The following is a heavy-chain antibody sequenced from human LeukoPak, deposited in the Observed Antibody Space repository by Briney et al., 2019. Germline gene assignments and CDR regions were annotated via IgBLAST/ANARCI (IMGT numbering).Heavy chain of an antibody. CDR2: INHSGGT. J-gene: IGHJ3*02. Sequence: SETLSLTCAVYGGSFSGYYWSWIRQPPGKGLEWIGEINHSGGTNYNPSLKSRVTISVDTSKNQFSLKLSSVTAADTAVYYCARGDPMETRAFDIWGQGTMVTVSS. D-gene: IGHD3-3*01. CDR3: ARGDPMETRAFDI. V-gene: IGHV4-34*01. CDR1: GGSFSGYY.